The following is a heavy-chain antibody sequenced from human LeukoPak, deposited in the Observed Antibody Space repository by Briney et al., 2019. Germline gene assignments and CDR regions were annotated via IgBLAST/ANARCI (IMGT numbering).Heavy chain of an antibody. D-gene: IGHD6-13*01. V-gene: IGHV3-74*01. CDR2: INTDGSST. CDR1: GFTFSSYA. Sequence: SGGSLRLSCAASGFTFSSYAMSWVRQAPGKGLEWVSRINTDGSSTSYADSVKGRFTISRDNAKNMLYLQMNSLRAEDTAVYYCARGGYSSSWYYFDYWGQGTLVTVSS. J-gene: IGHJ4*02. CDR3: ARGGYSSSWYYFDY.